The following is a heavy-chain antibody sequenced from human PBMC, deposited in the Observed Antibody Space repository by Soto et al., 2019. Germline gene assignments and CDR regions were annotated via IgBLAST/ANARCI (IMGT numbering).Heavy chain of an antibody. CDR2: IYYSGST. D-gene: IGHD3-10*01. Sequence: SETLSLTCTVSGGSISSYYWGWIRQPPGKGLEWIGYIYYSGSTNYNPSLKSRVTISVDTSKNQFSLKMSSVTAADTAVYYCASRYGSAFDFWGQGTMVTFSS. CDR1: GGSISSYY. J-gene: IGHJ3*01. CDR3: ASRYGSAFDF. V-gene: IGHV4-59*01.